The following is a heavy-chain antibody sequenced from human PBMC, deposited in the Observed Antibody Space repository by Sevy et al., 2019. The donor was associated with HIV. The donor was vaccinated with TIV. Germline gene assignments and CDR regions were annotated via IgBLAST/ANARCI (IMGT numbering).Heavy chain of an antibody. CDR2: ISIDGYYT. Sequence: GGSLRLSCAASGFTFSDYIMTWVRQAPGKGLEWVSGISIDGYYTYYADPVKGRFTISRDNSKYSLSLQMSSLRAEDTAIYYCARGIAKNEEFDYWGQGTLVTVSS. D-gene: IGHD1-26*01. CDR3: ARGIAKNEEFDY. V-gene: IGHV3-23*01. J-gene: IGHJ4*02. CDR1: GFTFSDYI.